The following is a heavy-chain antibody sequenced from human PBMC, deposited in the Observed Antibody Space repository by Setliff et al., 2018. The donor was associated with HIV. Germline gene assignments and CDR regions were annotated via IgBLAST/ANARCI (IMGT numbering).Heavy chain of an antibody. V-gene: IGHV4-38-2*02. CDR3: AKDGPYYCNGGSCYDV. CDR2: IYHSGSP. J-gene: IGHJ4*02. D-gene: IGHD2-15*01. Sequence: TLSLTCAVSGYSISSGYYWDWIRQPPGKGLEWIGTIYHSGSPSYNPSLKSRITISLDTSKNHFSLRLTSVTAADTAVYYCAKDGPYYCNGGSCYDVWGQGILVTVSS. CDR1: GYSISSGYY.